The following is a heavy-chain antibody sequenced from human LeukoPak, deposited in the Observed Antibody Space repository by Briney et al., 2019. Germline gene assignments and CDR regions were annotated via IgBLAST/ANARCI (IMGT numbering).Heavy chain of an antibody. J-gene: IGHJ4*02. CDR2: IKYDGSTT. D-gene: IGHD6-13*01. Sequence: GGSLRLSCAASGFTFSRDWMHWVRQAPGKGLVWVARIKYDGSTTNSADSVEGRFTIPRDNAKNSLYLQMNSLRAEDTAVYYCARVSRSWYADYWGQGTLVTVSS. CDR1: GFTFSRDW. CDR3: ARVSRSWYADY. V-gene: IGHV3-74*01.